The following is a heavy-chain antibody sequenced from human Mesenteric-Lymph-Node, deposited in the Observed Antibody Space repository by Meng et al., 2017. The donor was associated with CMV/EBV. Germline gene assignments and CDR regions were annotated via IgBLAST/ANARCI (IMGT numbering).Heavy chain of an antibody. CDR2: IYYSGST. J-gene: IGHJ6*02. D-gene: IGHD4-17*01. CDR3: VYHYGDYSDYFYGMDV. CDR1: GGSISSSSYY. V-gene: IGHV4-39*07. Sequence: ESLKISCTVSGGSISSSSYYWGWIRQPPGKGLEWIGSIYYSGSTNYNPSLKGRVTVSLDKSKIQFSLKLTSVTAADTAVYYCVYHYGDYSDYFYGMDVWGQGTTVTVSS.